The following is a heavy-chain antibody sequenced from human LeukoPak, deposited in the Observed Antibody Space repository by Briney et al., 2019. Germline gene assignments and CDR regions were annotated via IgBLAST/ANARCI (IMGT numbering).Heavy chain of an antibody. J-gene: IGHJ4*02. Sequence: PETLSLTCAVYGGSFSGYYWSWIRQPPGKGLEWIGEINHSGSTNYNPSLKSRVTISVDTSKNQFSLKLSSVTAADTAVYYCARGRLWPTHYFDYWGQGTLVTVSS. V-gene: IGHV4-34*01. CDR2: INHSGST. CDR1: GGSFSGYY. D-gene: IGHD5-18*01. CDR3: ARGRLWPTHYFDY.